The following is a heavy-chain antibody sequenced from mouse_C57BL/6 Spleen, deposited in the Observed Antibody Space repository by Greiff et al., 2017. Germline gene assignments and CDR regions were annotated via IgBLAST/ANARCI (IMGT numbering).Heavy chain of an antibody. CDR1: GYTFTSYW. CDR2: IHPNSGST. Sequence: QVQLQQPGAELVKPGASVKLSCKASGYTFTSYWMHWVKQRPGQGLEWIGMIHPNSGSTNYNEKFKSKATLTVDKSSSTAYMQLSSLTSEDSAVYYCAYYSNSSYWYFDVWGTGTTVTVSS. V-gene: IGHV1-64*01. CDR3: AYYSNSSYWYFDV. J-gene: IGHJ1*03. D-gene: IGHD2-5*01.